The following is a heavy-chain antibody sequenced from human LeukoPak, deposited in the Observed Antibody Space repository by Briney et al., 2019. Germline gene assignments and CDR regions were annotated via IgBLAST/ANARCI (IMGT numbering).Heavy chain of an antibody. J-gene: IGHJ4*02. CDR2: ISSSSSYI. CDR3: ARDVPNYYDSSGYYPL. Sequence: PGRSLRLSCAASGFTFSSYSMNWVRQAPGKGLEWVSSISSSSSYIYYADSVKGRFTISRDNAKNSLYLQMNSLRAEDTAVYYCARDVPNYYDSSGYYPLWGQGTLVTVSS. D-gene: IGHD3-22*01. V-gene: IGHV3-21*01. CDR1: GFTFSSYS.